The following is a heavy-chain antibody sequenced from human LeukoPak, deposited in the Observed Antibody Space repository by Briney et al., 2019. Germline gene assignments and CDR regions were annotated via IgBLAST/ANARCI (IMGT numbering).Heavy chain of an antibody. Sequence: PGGSLRLSCTASGFTLSSYWMSWVRQAPGKGLEWVATINHDGSEKSYVDSVKGRFTISRDNAKNSLYLQMNSLRADDTAVFYCARGGGKLDNWGQGTQVTVSS. J-gene: IGHJ4*02. CDR2: INHDGSEK. CDR3: ARGGGKLDN. CDR1: GFTLSSYW. V-gene: IGHV3-7*01. D-gene: IGHD6-25*01.